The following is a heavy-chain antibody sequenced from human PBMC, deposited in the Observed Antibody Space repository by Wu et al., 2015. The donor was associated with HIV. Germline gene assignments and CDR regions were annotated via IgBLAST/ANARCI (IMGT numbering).Heavy chain of an antibody. CDR3: ARSKFDRVDMGTITSYYYSLDV. Sequence: VQLVQSGAEVKKPGSSVMLSCKSSGGTFSNYAINWVRQAPGQGLEWMGGIIPIHSIANYAQNFQGRVTITTDESTTTAYMELSSLRSEDTAVYYCARSKFDRVDMGTITSYYYSLDVWGQGTTVIVSS. CDR1: GGTFSNYA. V-gene: IGHV1-69*05. J-gene: IGHJ6*02. CDR2: IIPIHSIA. D-gene: IGHD5-24*01.